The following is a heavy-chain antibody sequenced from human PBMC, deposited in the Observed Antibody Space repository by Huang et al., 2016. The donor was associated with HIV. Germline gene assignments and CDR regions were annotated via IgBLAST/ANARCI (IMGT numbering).Heavy chain of an antibody. V-gene: IGHV1-8*01. CDR3: ARGSDYYNGMDA. CDR1: GYTFTNYD. Sequence: QVHLVQSGAEVKKPGASVKVSCKASGYTFTNYDINWVRQAAGRGLEFLGWMNPNSGYTGQAEKFQGRLTMTRDTSTSTADLELGSLGYEDTAIYFCARGSDYYNGMDAWGQGTTVIVSS. CDR2: MNPNSGYT. J-gene: IGHJ6*02.